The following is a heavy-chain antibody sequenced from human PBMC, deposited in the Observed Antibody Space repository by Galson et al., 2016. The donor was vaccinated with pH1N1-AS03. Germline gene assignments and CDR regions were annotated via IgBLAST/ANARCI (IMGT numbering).Heavy chain of an antibody. V-gene: IGHV3-30*15. D-gene: IGHD1-26*01. Sequence: SLRLSCAASGFTFSNYAIHWVRQAPGKGLQWVAVVSDDGYTKYYADSLRGRFTISRDNSENTVLLQMSSLTTEDTGLYYCARVVHEIRGQPNNWLDPWGQGTLITVSS. CDR3: ARVVHEIRGQPNNWLDP. CDR2: VSDDGYTK. J-gene: IGHJ5*02. CDR1: GFTFSNYA.